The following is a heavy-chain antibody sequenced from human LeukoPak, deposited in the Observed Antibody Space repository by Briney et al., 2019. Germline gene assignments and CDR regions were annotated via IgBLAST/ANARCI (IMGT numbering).Heavy chain of an antibody. CDR2: ISAYNGNT. V-gene: IGHV1-18*01. J-gene: IGHJ6*02. CDR3: ARDPDVYDILTGYFYGIDV. Sequence: ASVKVSCKASGYTFTSYGISWVRQAPGQGLEWMGWISAYNGNTNYAQKLQGRVTMTTDTSTSTAYMELRSLRSDDTAVYYCARDPDVYDILTGYFYGIDVWGQGTTVTVSS. D-gene: IGHD3-9*01. CDR1: GYTFTSYG.